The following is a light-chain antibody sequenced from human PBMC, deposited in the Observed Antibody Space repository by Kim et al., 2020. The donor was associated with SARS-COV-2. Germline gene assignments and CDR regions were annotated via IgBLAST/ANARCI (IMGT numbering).Light chain of an antibody. Sequence: SASVGDRVTITCRASQCMRNHLAWFQQKPGKVPKRLIYAASSVQSGVPSSFSGSGSGTEFTLTISSLQPEDFATYYCLQHNTYPLTVGGGIRVEI. J-gene: IGKJ4*01. CDR1: QCMRNH. V-gene: IGKV1-17*03. CDR2: AAS. CDR3: LQHNTYPLT.